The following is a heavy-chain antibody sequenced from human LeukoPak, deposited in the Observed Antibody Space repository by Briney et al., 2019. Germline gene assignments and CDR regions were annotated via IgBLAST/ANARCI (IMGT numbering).Heavy chain of an antibody. J-gene: IGHJ4*02. CDR2: IYSGTI. D-gene: IGHD5-18*01. Sequence: PGGSLRLSCTVSGFTVSSNSMSWVRQAPGKGLEWVSFIYSGTIHYSDSVKGRFTISRDDSKNTLYLQMNSLRAEDTAVYYCARGQKYRSGYTVTELGSGYFDYWGQGTLVTVSS. CDR1: GFTVSSNS. V-gene: IGHV3-53*01. CDR3: ARGQKYRSGYTVTELGSGYFDY.